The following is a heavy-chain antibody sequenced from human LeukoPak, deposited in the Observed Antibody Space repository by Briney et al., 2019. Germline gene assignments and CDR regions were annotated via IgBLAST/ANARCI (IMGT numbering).Heavy chain of an antibody. Sequence: GGSLRLSCAASGFTFSSYELDWVRQAPGKGLEWVSYISSSGSIYYADSVKGRFTISRDNAKNSLHLQMNSLRAEDTAVYYCAREGYGGNSDAFDIWGQGTMVTVSS. J-gene: IGHJ3*02. CDR3: AREGYGGNSDAFDI. D-gene: IGHD4-23*01. CDR2: ISSSGSI. V-gene: IGHV3-48*03. CDR1: GFTFSSYE.